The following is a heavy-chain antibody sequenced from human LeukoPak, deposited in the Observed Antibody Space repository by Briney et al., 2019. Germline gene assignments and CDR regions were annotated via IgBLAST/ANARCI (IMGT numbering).Heavy chain of an antibody. V-gene: IGHV4-34*01. CDR1: GGSFSGYY. J-gene: IGHJ6*03. Sequence: SETLSLTCAVYGGSFSGYYWSWIRQPPGKGLEWIGEINHSGSTNYNPSLKSRVTISVDTSKNQFSLKLSSVTAADTAVYYCAREGGSSIYYYYMDVWGKGTTVTVSS. CDR3: AREGGSSIYYYYMDV. CDR2: INHSGST. D-gene: IGHD1-26*01.